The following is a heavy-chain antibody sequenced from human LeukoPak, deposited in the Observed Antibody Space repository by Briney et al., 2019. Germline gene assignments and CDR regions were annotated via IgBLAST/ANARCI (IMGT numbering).Heavy chain of an antibody. V-gene: IGHV3-11*04. CDR3: ARATWGVVITPYYFDY. Sequence: GGSLRLSCAASGFTFSDYYMSWIRQAPGKGLEWVSYISSSGSTIYYADSVKGRFTISRDNAKNSLYLQMNSLRAEDTAVYYCARATWGVVITPYYFDYWGQGTLVTVSS. D-gene: IGHD3-22*01. J-gene: IGHJ4*02. CDR2: ISSSGSTI. CDR1: GFTFSDYY.